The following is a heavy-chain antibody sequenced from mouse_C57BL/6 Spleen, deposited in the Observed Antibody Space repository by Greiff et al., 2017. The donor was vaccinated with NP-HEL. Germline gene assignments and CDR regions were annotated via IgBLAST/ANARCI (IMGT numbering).Heavy chain of an antibody. J-gene: IGHJ4*01. Sequence: QVQLQQSGAELARPGASVKMSCKASGYTFTSYTMHWVKQRPGQGLEWIGYINPSSGYTKYNQKFKDKATLTADKSSSTAYMQLSSLTSEDSPVYYCARFYYYSSNYAMDYWGQGTSVTVSS. CDR1: GYTFTSYT. CDR2: INPSSGYT. D-gene: IGHD1-1*01. CDR3: ARFYYYSSNYAMDY. V-gene: IGHV1-4*01.